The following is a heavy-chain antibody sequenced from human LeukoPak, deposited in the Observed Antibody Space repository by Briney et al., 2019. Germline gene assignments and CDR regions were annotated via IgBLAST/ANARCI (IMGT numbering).Heavy chain of an antibody. CDR3: ARVSCSSTSCPRRDALDV. V-gene: IGHV4-59*01. CDR2: SDIGSI. J-gene: IGHJ3*01. Sequence: SDIGSINYTPSLKSRVTISVDTSKNQFSLNLSSVTTADTAVYYCARVSCSSTSCPRRDALDVWGQGTMVTVSS. D-gene: IGHD2-2*01.